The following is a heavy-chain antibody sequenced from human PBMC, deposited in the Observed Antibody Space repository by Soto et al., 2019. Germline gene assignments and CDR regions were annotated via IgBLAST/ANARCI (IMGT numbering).Heavy chain of an antibody. CDR2: IYHSGST. J-gene: IGHJ6*02. V-gene: IGHV4-30-2*01. CDR1: GGSISSGGYS. D-gene: IGHD2-2*01. Sequence: SETLSLTCAVSGGSISSGGYSWSWIRQPPGKGLEWIGYIYHSGSTYYNPSLKSRVTISVDRSKDQFSLKLSSVTAADTAVYYCARALVVPAALRDYYYGMDVWGQGTTVTV. CDR3: ARALVVPAALRDYYYGMDV.